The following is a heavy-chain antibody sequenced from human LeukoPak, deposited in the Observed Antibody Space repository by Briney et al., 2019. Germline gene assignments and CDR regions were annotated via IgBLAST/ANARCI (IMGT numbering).Heavy chain of an antibody. D-gene: IGHD6-13*01. CDR2: IYYSGST. J-gene: IGHJ4*02. CDR3: ARGQQQLDY. CDR1: GGSFSGYY. V-gene: IGHV4-34*01. Sequence: SETLSLTCAVYGGSFSGYYWSWIRQPPGKGLEWIGSIYYSGSTYYNPSLKSRVTISVDTSKNQFSLKLSSVTAADTAVYYCARGQQQLDYWGQGTLVTVSS.